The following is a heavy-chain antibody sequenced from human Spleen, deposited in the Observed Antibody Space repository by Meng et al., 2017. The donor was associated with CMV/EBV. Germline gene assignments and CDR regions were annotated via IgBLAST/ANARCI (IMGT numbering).Heavy chain of an antibody. V-gene: IGHV4-34*01. CDR3: ARQYCIGASCRLDY. Sequence: SETLSLTCAVYDGAFSGYFWSWIRQSPGKGLEWIGEINDRGITKYNPSLKSRVNMSVDTSKNQLSLRLSSLTAADTALYYCARQYCIGASCRLDYWGQGTLVTVSS. J-gene: IGHJ4*02. D-gene: IGHD2-15*01. CDR1: DGAFSGYF. CDR2: INDRGIT.